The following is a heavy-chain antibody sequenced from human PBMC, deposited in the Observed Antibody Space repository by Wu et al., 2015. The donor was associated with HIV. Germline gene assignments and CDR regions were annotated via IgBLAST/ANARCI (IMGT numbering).Heavy chain of an antibody. CDR3: ARDPVPRGSRTTPDFDY. CDR2: INPSGGST. J-gene: IGHJ4*02. Sequence: QVQLVQSGAEVKKPGASVKVSCKASGYTFTSYYMHWVRQAPGQGLEWMGIINPSGGSTSYAQKFQGRVTMTRDTSTSTVYMELSSLRSEDTAVYYCARDPVPRGSRTTPDFDYWGQGTLVTVSS. CDR1: GYTFTSYY. D-gene: IGHD1-14*01. V-gene: IGHV1-46*01.